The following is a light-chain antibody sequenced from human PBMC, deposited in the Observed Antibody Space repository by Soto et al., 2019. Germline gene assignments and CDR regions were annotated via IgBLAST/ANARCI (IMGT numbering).Light chain of an antibody. Sequence: EIVMTQSPATLSVSPGERATLSCRASQSVSSNLAWYQQKPGQAPRLLIYGASTRATGTTARFSGSGSGTEFTLTISSLQSEDFAVYYCQQYNNWPPPLTFGGGTKVEIK. CDR2: GAS. CDR3: QQYNNWPPPLT. J-gene: IGKJ4*01. V-gene: IGKV3-15*01. CDR1: QSVSSN.